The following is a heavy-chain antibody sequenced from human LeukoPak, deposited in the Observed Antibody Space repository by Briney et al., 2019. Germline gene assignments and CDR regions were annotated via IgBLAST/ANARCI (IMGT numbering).Heavy chain of an antibody. D-gene: IGHD1-14*01. CDR1: SGSISTSNYY. J-gene: IGHJ6*03. V-gene: IGHV4-39*01. Sequence: SETLSLTCTVSSGSISTSNYYWGWVRQPPGKALEWIGNIFYSGSTYYSPSLKSRVTISLDTSRNQFSLKLSSVTAADTAVYHCARVPEYYYYMDVWGKGTTVTISS. CDR3: ARVPEYYYYMDV. CDR2: IFYSGST.